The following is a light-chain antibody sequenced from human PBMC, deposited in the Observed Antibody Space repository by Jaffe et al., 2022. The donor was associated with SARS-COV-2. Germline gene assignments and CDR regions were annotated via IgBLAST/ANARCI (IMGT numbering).Light chain of an antibody. CDR1: SSTVGNNP. CDR3: AVWDNSVNAWV. Sequence: QSVPTQPPSVSGTPGQRVTISCSGRSSTVGNNPVYWYQHLPGAAPKVLIYRESQRPSGVPDRFSGSKSGTSASLAISGLRSEDEADYYCAVWDNSVNAWVFGGGTKLTVL. J-gene: IGLJ3*02. CDR2: RES. V-gene: IGLV1-47*01.